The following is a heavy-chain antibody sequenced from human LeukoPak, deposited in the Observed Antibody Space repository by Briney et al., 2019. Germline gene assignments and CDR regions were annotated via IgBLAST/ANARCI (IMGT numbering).Heavy chain of an antibody. Sequence: PSQTLSLTCTVSGVSISSCGYYWIWLRQHTGKGLEWVGYIYYSGSTYYNPSLKSRVTISVDTSKNQFSLKLSSVTAADTAVYYCARYGMVRGVIRWFDPWGQGTLVTVSS. CDR3: ARYGMVRGVIRWFDP. CDR2: IYYSGST. V-gene: IGHV4-31*03. J-gene: IGHJ5*02. CDR1: GVSISSCGYY. D-gene: IGHD3-10*01.